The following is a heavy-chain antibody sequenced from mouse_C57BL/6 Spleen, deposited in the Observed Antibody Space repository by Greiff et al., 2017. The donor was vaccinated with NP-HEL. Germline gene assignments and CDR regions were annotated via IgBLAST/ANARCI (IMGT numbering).Heavy chain of an antibody. V-gene: IGHV1-82*01. CDR3: ARSLNWDREAWFAY. CDR2: IYPGDGDT. CDR1: GYAFSSSW. Sequence: VKVVESGPELVKPGASVKISCKASGYAFSSSWMNWVKQRPGKGLEWIGRIYPGDGDTNYNGKFKGKATLTADKSSSTAYMQLSSLTSEDSAVYFCARSLNWDREAWFAYWGQGTLVTVSA. J-gene: IGHJ3*01. D-gene: IGHD4-1*01.